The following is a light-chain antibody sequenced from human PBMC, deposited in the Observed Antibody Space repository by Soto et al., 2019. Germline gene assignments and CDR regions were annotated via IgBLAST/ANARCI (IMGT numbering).Light chain of an antibody. CDR2: GAS. CDR1: QSVSSN. V-gene: IGKV3-11*01. Sequence: EVVLTQSPGTLSLSPWERATLSCRASQSVSSNLAWYQQKPGQAPRLLLYGASTRATGIPARFSGSGSGTDFTLTISSLEPEDFAVYYCQQRSNWPPLTFGGGTKVDIK. CDR3: QQRSNWPPLT. J-gene: IGKJ4*01.